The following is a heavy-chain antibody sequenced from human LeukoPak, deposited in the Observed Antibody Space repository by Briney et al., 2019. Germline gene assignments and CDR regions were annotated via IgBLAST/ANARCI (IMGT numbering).Heavy chain of an antibody. CDR1: GFTFSSYA. CDR3: ARVARGGIVVVPAAMHY. J-gene: IGHJ4*02. V-gene: IGHV3-30*04. CDR2: ISYDGSNK. D-gene: IGHD2-2*01. Sequence: GGSLRLSCAASGFTFSSYAMHWVRQAPGKGLEWVAVISYDGSNKYYADSVKGRFTISRDNSKNTLYLQMNSLRAEDTAVYYCARVARGGIVVVPAAMHYWGQGTLVTVSS.